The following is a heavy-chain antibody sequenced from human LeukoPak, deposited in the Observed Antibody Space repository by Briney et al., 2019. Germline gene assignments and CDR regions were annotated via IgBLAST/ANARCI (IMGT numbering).Heavy chain of an antibody. Sequence: SVKVSCKASGGTFSSYAISWVRQAPGQGLEWMGGIIPIFGTANYAQKFQGRVTITADESTSTAYMELSSLRSEDTAVYYCASGEIAAPPRDPTGDYYYYGMDVWGQGTTVTVSS. CDR3: ASGEIAAPPRDPTGDYYYYGMDV. J-gene: IGHJ6*02. CDR2: IIPIFGTA. D-gene: IGHD6-6*01. CDR1: GGTFSSYA. V-gene: IGHV1-69*01.